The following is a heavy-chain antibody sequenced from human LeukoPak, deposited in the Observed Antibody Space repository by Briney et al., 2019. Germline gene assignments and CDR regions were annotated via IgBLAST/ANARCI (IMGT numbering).Heavy chain of an antibody. CDR3: ARDRVGGIERITIFGVVIPQLNYYGMDV. Sequence: PSETLSLTCTVSGGSISSGGYYWSWIRQHPGRGLEWIGYIYYSGSTYYNPSLKSRVTISVDTSKNQFSLKLSSVTAADTAVYYCARDRVGGIERITIFGVVIPQLNYYGMDVWGQGTTVTVSS. D-gene: IGHD3-3*01. J-gene: IGHJ6*02. CDR2: IYYSGST. CDR1: GGSISSGGYY. V-gene: IGHV4-31*03.